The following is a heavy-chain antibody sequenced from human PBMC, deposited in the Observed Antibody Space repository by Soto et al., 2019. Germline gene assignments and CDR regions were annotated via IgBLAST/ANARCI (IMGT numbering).Heavy chain of an antibody. V-gene: IGHV1-3*01. J-gene: IGHJ6*02. D-gene: IGHD3-3*01. CDR1: GYTFSNYA. Sequence: QAPVVQSGAEVKKPGASVKVSCKASGYTFSNYAMHWVRQAPGQRLEWMGWINGGNGNTKYSQKFQGRVTITRDTSASTATMELPSRIPEDTAVYCCARELGSFPPDFWRGSHYVYYGMDIWGHGTTVTVAS. CDR2: INGGNGNT. CDR3: ARELGSFPPDFWRGSHYVYYGMDI.